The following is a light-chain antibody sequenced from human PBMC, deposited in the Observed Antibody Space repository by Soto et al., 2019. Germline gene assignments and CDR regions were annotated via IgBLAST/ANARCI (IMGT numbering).Light chain of an antibody. Sequence: EIMLAQSPATLSVSPGERVTLSCRATQTIGNNLAWYLQRPGQAPRLLMYGASTRATDIPARFSGSGSGTEFTLTITGLQSEDFAVYYCQQYKGSPWTFGQGTKVEI. J-gene: IGKJ1*01. CDR2: GAS. V-gene: IGKV3-15*01. CDR3: QQYKGSPWT. CDR1: QTIGNN.